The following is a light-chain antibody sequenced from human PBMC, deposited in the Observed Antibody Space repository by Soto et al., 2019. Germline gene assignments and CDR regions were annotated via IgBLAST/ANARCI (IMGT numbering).Light chain of an antibody. Sequence: EIVMTQSPATLSVSLGERATLSCRASQSVRSNLAWYQRKPGQAPRLLIYGASTRATGIPASFSGGGSGTEFTLTISSLQSEDFAVYHCQQYNDWPPYTFGQGTKLEIK. V-gene: IGKV3-15*01. CDR1: QSVRSN. CDR2: GAS. CDR3: QQYNDWPPYT. J-gene: IGKJ2*01.